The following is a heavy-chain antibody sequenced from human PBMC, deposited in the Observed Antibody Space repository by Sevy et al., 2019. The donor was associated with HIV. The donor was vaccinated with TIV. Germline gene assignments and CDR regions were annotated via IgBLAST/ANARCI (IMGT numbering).Heavy chain of an antibody. V-gene: IGHV4-61*01. Sequence: ETLSFTCTVSGGSVSSGSYYWSWIRQPPGKGLEWIGYIYYSGSTNYNPSLKSRVTISVDTSKNQFSLKLSSVTAADTAVYYWASSKGYCSGGSCAHYAFDIWGQGTMVTVSS. D-gene: IGHD2-15*01. CDR1: GGSVSSGSYY. CDR3: ASSKGYCSGGSCAHYAFDI. J-gene: IGHJ3*02. CDR2: IYYSGST.